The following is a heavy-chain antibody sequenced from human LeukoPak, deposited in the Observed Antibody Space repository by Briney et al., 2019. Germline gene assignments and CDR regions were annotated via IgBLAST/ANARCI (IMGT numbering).Heavy chain of an antibody. Sequence: GASVKVSCKASGYTFTSYGISWVRQAPGQGLEWMGWISAYNGNTNYAQKLQGRVTMTTDASTSTAYMELRSLRSDDTAVYYCARDDGRDSSGWTEDYWGQGTLVTVSS. CDR2: ISAYNGNT. V-gene: IGHV1-18*01. CDR1: GYTFTSYG. CDR3: ARDDGRDSSGWTEDY. J-gene: IGHJ4*02. D-gene: IGHD6-19*01.